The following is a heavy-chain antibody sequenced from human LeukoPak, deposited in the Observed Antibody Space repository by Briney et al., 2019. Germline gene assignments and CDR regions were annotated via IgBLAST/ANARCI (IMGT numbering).Heavy chain of an antibody. J-gene: IGHJ6*03. V-gene: IGHV4-38-2*02. CDR3: ARRAVAARAYYYYYYMDV. Sequence: SETLSLTCTVSGYSISSGYYWGWIRQPPGKGLEWIGSIYHSGSTYYNPSLKSRVTISVDTSKNQFSLKLSSVTAADTAVYYCARRAVAARAYYYYYYMDVWGKGTTVTISS. CDR2: IYHSGST. D-gene: IGHD6-19*01. CDR1: GYSISSGYY.